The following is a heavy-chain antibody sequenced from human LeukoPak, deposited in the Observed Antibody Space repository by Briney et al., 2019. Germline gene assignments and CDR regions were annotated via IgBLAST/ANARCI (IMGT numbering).Heavy chain of an antibody. CDR2: IYHSGST. CDR3: ARAAARYGSGSPQYYFDY. CDR1: GGSFSGYY. Sequence: SETLSLTCAVYGGSFSGYYWSWIRQPPGKGLEWIGEIYHSGSTNYNPSPKSRVTISVDTSKNQFSLKLSSVTAADTAVYYCARAAARYGSGSPQYYFDYWGQGTLVTVSS. D-gene: IGHD3-10*01. V-gene: IGHV4-34*01. J-gene: IGHJ4*02.